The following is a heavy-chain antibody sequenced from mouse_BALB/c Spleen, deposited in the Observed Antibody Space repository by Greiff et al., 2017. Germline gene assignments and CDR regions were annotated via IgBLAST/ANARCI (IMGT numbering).Heavy chain of an antibody. J-gene: IGHJ3*01. V-gene: IGHV4-1*02. Sequence: EVKVIESGGGLVQPGGSLKLSCAASGFDFSRYWMSWVRQAPGKGLEWIGEINPDSSTINYTPSLKDKFIISRDNAKNTLYLQMSKVRSEDTALYYCARRGLYYRYDWFAYWGQGTLVTVSA. CDR3: ARRGLYYRYDWFAY. CDR1: GFDFSRYW. D-gene: IGHD2-14*01. CDR2: INPDSSTI.